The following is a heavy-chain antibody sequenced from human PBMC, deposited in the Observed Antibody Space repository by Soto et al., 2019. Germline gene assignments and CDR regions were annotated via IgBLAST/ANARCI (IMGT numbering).Heavy chain of an antibody. CDR1: GGTFSSYA. D-gene: IGHD6-13*01. CDR3: ATVRGGAPAGTMEGGGVDS. J-gene: IGHJ5*01. V-gene: IGHV1-69*12. Sequence: QVQLVQSGAEVKKPGSSVKVSCKASGGTFSSYAISWVRQAPGQGLEWMGGIIPISGTANYAQKFQGRVTITVDESTSTAYMELSRLRSDDTAVSFWATVRGGAPAGTMEGGGVDSWGQGTLVTVSS. CDR2: IIPISGTA.